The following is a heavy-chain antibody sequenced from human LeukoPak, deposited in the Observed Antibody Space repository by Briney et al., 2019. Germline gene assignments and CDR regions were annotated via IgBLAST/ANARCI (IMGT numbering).Heavy chain of an antibody. CDR1: GFPFSSYE. Sequence: GGSLRLSCAASGFPFSSYEMNWVRQAPGKGLEWISYISSSGSTIYNADSVRGRFTISRDNAKNSLALQMNSLRAEDTAIYHCARVVAPTYIDFWGPGTLVTVSS. CDR3: ARVVAPTYIDF. J-gene: IGHJ4*02. D-gene: IGHD2-15*01. CDR2: ISSSGSTI. V-gene: IGHV3-48*03.